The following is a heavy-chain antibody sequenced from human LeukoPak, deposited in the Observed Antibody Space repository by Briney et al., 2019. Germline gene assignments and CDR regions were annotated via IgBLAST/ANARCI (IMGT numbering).Heavy chain of an antibody. CDR2: SRNKANSYST. CDR1: GFTFSDHY. V-gene: IGHV3-72*01. Sequence: AGGSLRLSCAASGFTFSDHYMDWVRQAPGKGLEWVGRSRNKANSYSTQYAASVTGRFTISRDVSKNSLYLQMNSLKTEDTAVYYCVRGHNSLGIWGQGTMVTVSS. D-gene: IGHD5-24*01. J-gene: IGHJ3*02. CDR3: VRGHNSLGI.